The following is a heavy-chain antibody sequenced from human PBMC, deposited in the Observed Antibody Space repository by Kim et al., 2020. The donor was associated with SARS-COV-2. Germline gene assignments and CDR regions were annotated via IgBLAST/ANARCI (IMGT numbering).Heavy chain of an antibody. D-gene: IGHD2-2*02. CDR3: AKSSRESNTNSVVPAAIRGLGAFDI. CDR2: IIPIFGTA. CDR1: GGTFSSYA. V-gene: IGHV1-69*13. Sequence: SVKVSCKASGGTFSSYAISWVRQAPGQGLEWMGGIIPIFGTANYAQKFQGRVTITADESTSTAYMELSSLRSEDTAVYYCAKSSRESNTNSVVPAAIRGLGAFDIWGQGTMVTVSS. J-gene: IGHJ3*02.